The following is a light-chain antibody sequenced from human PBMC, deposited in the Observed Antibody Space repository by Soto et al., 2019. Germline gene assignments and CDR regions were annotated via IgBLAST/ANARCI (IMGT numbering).Light chain of an antibody. CDR2: TNN. J-gene: IGLJ2*01. V-gene: IGLV1-44*01. CDR1: SSNIGSNT. Sequence: QLVLTQPPSASGTPGQRVTISCSGSSSNIGSNTVNWYQQLPGTAPKLLIYTNNQRPSGVPDRFSGSKSGTSASLAISGLQSEDEADYHCAAWDDSLNGPVFGGGTKVTVL. CDR3: AAWDDSLNGPV.